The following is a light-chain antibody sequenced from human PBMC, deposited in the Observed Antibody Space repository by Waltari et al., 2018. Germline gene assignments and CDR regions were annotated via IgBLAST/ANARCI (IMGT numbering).Light chain of an antibody. V-gene: IGLV3-1*01. CDR1: KLGDKY. J-gene: IGLJ2*01. CDR2: QDS. Sequence: SYELTQPPSVSVSPGQTASITCPGAKLGDKYVSWYQLKPGQSPVLVIYQDSQRPSGIPGRFSGSNSGNTATLTISGTQAMDEADYYCQAWDSSTVVFGGGTKLTVL. CDR3: QAWDSSTVV.